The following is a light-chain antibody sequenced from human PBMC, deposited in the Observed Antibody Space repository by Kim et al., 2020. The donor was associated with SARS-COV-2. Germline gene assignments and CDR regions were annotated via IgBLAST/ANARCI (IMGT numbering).Light chain of an antibody. CDR2: DVS. Sequence: GQSFTISCTGTSIDVGAYNYVSWYQLHPGKAPELMIFDVSERPSGISNRFSGSKSGNTASLTISGLQAEDEADYYCCSYATSRSYVFGTGTKVTVL. J-gene: IGLJ1*01. V-gene: IGLV2-14*04. CDR3: CSYATSRSYV. CDR1: SIDVGAYNY.